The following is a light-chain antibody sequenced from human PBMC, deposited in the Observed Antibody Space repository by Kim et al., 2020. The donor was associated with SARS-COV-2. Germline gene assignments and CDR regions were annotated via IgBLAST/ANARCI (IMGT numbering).Light chain of an antibody. J-gene: IGKJ4*01. CDR2: PAS. V-gene: IGKV1-12*01. CDR1: RNINNW. CDR3: QQTSSIPLT. Sequence: SASIGDRVTITSRESRNINNWLAWYQQKPEKAPKLRIYPASDLQAGVPSRFSGSGSGTDVTLTIKSLQPGDFATYYGQQTSSIPLTFGEGTKLKI.